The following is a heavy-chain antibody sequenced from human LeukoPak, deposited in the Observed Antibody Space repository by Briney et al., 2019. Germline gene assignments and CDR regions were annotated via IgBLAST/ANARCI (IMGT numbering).Heavy chain of an antibody. CDR2: IKQDGSQK. D-gene: IGHD3-9*01. J-gene: IGHJ4*02. CDR1: GFTFSSYW. Sequence: PGGSLRLSCAASGFTFSSYWMSWVRQAPGKGLEWVANIKQDGSQKYYVDSVKGRFTISRDNAKNSLYLQMYSLRAEDTAVYYCAREPSLRYFDWSHSWYFDYWGQGTLVTVSS. V-gene: IGHV3-7*01. CDR3: AREPSLRYFDWSHSWYFDY.